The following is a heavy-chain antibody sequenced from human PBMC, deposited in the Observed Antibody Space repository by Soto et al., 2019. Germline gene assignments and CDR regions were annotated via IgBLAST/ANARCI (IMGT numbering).Heavy chain of an antibody. CDR1: GFTFSSYS. CDR3: ARPNYDFWSGYPSDGMDV. D-gene: IGHD3-3*01. V-gene: IGHV3-48*02. J-gene: IGHJ6*02. Sequence: GGSLRLSCAASGFTFSSYSMNWVRQAPGKGLEWVSYISSSSSTIYYADSVKGRFTISRDNAKNSLYLQMNSLRDEDTAVYYCARPNYDFWSGYPSDGMDVWGQGTTVTVYS. CDR2: ISSSSSTI.